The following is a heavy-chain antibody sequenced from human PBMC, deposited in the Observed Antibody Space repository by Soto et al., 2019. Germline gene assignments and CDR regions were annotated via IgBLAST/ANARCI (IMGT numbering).Heavy chain of an antibody. CDR1: GFTFSSYA. CDR2: ISYDGSNK. D-gene: IGHD4-17*01. V-gene: IGHV3-30-3*01. Sequence: QVQLVESGGGVVQPGRSLRLSCAASGFTFSSYAMHWVRQAPGKGLEWVAVISYDGSNKYYADSVKGRFTISRDNSKNTXXLQMNSLRAEDTAVYYCARGEVGADYGDYRGQFDYWGQGTLVTVSS. J-gene: IGHJ4*02. CDR3: ARGEVGADYGDYRGQFDY.